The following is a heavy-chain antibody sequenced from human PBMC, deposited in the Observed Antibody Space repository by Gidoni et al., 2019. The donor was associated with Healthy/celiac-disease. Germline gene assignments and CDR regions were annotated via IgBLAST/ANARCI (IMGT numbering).Heavy chain of an antibody. CDR3: ARGGYYDFWSGYYAANYYYYMDV. Sequence: EVQLVESGGGLVQPGGSLRISCAASGFTFSSYSMNWVRQAPGKGLEWVSYISSSSSTIYYVDSVKGRFTISRDNAKNSLYLQMNSLRDEDTAVYYCARGGYYDFWSGYYAANYYYYMDVWGKGTTVTVSS. V-gene: IGHV3-48*02. CDR1: GFTFSSYS. CDR2: ISSSSSTI. J-gene: IGHJ6*03. D-gene: IGHD3-3*01.